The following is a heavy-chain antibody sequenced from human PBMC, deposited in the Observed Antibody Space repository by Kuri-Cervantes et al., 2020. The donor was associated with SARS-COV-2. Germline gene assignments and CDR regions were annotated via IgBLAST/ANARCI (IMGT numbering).Heavy chain of an antibody. CDR1: GFTFSSYW. J-gene: IGHJ4*02. CDR3: AKVSYHDVWKGPQPLAY. D-gene: IGHD3-3*01. CDR2: IKSDGSEK. V-gene: IGHV3-7*05. Sequence: GESLKISCAASGFTFSSYWMSWVRQAPGKGLEWVANIKSDGSEKYYVDSVKGRFTISRDNAKNSLYLQMNSLRTEYTALYYCAKVSYHDVWKGPQPLAYWGQGTLVTVSS.